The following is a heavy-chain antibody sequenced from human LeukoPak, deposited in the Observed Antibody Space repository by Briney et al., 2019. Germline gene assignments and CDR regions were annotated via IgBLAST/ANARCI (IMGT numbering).Heavy chain of an antibody. V-gene: IGHV1-2*04. J-gene: IGHJ4*02. D-gene: IGHD5-18*01. CDR1: GYTFTGYY. Sequence: ASVKVSCKASGYTFTGYYMHWVRQAPGQGLEWMGWINPNSGGTNYAQKFQGWVTMTRDTSISTAYMELSRLRSDDTAVYYCARTGAMGQKGFDYWGQGTLVTVSS. CDR2: INPNSGGT. CDR3: ARTGAMGQKGFDY.